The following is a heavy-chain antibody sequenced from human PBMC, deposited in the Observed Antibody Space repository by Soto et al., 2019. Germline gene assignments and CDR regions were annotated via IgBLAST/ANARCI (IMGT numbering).Heavy chain of an antibody. CDR3: ARVMITFGGIVDKYYFDY. CDR1: GYTFTGYY. CDR2: INPNSGDT. Sequence: AAVKVSCKASGYTFTGYYMHWVGQAPGQGLEWMGWINPNSGDTNYAQKFQGRVTMTRDTSITTASVEMSRLKSDDTAMYYCARVMITFGGIVDKYYFDYWGQGTQVTVSS. J-gene: IGHJ4*02. V-gene: IGHV1-2*02. D-gene: IGHD3-16*02.